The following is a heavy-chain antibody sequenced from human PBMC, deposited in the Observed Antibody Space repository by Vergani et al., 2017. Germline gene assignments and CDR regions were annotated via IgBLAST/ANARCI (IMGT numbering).Heavy chain of an antibody. CDR1: GYSISSGYY. V-gene: IGHV4-38-2*01. CDR3: ARRSGIVYDIFSGTQYFFDF. J-gene: IGHJ4*02. D-gene: IGHD3-9*01. Sequence: QVQLQESGPGLVKPSETLSLTCAVSGYSISSGYYWGWILQPPGKGLEWIGSIYRTGRTHFNPSLKSRVTISVDTSNNHFSLRLNSLTAADTAVYYCARRSGIVYDIFSGTQYFFDFWGQGTLVTVSS. CDR2: IYRTGRT.